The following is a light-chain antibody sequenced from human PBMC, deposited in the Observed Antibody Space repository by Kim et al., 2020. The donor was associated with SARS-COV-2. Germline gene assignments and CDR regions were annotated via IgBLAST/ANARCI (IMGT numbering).Light chain of an antibody. CDR2: EDN. CDR1: TGGIASNY. J-gene: IGLJ2*01. V-gene: IGLV6-57*03. CDR3: QSYDSSNVV. Sequence: GKPVTTPCHRTTGGIASNYVQWYQQRPGSAPTTVIYEDNQRPSGVPDRFSGSIDSSSNSASLTISGLKTEDEADYYCQSYDSSNVVFGGGTQLTVL.